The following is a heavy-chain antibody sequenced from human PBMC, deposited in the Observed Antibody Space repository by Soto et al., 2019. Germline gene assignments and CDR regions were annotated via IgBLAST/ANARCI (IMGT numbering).Heavy chain of an antibody. Sequence: SETLSLTCAVSGGSISSSNWWSWVRQPPGKGLEWIGEIYHSGSTNYNPSLKSRVTISVDKSKNQFSLKLSSVTAADTAVYYCARASYYDSSGYYNTLGYWGQGTLVTVSS. V-gene: IGHV4-4*02. CDR1: GGSISSSNW. CDR2: IYHSGST. CDR3: ARASYYDSSGYYNTLGY. J-gene: IGHJ4*02. D-gene: IGHD3-22*01.